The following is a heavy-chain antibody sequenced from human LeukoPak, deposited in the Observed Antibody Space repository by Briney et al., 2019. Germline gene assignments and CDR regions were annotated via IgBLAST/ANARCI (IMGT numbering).Heavy chain of an antibody. CDR1: GDSIGSGNYY. CDR2: IYYSGST. J-gene: IGHJ4*02. Sequence: SETLSLTCTVSGDSIGSGNYYWVWIRQPPGKGLEWIGSIYYSGSTYYNPSLESRVTISVDTSKNQFSLKLSSVTAADTAMYYCARDRQQLVRGDYFDYWGQGTLVTVSS. CDR3: ARDRQQLVRGDYFDY. V-gene: IGHV4-39*07. D-gene: IGHD6-13*01.